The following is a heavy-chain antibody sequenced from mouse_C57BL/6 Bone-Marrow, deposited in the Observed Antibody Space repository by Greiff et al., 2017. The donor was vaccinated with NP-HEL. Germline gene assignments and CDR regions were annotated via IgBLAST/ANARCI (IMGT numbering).Heavy chain of an antibody. Sequence: VQLQQSGPELVKPGASVKISCKASGYSFTDYNMNWVKQSNGKSLEWIGVINPNYGTTSYNQKFKGKATLTVDQSSSTAYMQLNSLTSEDSAVYYCAGHYYGSSYDAMDDWGQGTSVTVSS. CDR1: GYSFTDYN. D-gene: IGHD1-1*01. CDR2: INPNYGTT. J-gene: IGHJ4*01. V-gene: IGHV1-39*01. CDR3: AGHYYGSSYDAMDD.